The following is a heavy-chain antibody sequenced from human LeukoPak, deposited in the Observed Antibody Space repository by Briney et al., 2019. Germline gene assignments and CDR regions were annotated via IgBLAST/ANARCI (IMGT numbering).Heavy chain of an antibody. CDR1: GFTFSSLV. CDR3: AKQSGSYYYDNTGYYFY. CDR2: LRGGGSST. Sequence: GGSLRLSGAASGFTFSSLVMSGVRQAPGKGREGGSALRGGGSSTYYADSVKGRFIISRDNFKNTPYLQMNSLRAEDTAVYYCAKQSGSYYYDNTGYYFYWGQGTLVTVSS. J-gene: IGHJ4*02. V-gene: IGHV3-23*01. D-gene: IGHD3-22*01.